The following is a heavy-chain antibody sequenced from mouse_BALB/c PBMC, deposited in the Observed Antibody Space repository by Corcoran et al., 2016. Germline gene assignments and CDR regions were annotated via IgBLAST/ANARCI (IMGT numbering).Heavy chain of an antibody. CDR3: ARDRDWYFDV. CDR2: VNPNNGDT. D-gene: IGHD2-14*01. V-gene: IGHV1-26*01. Sequence: EVQLQQSGPELVKPGASVKMSCKASGYTFTDYYMKWMKQSLGKSLEWIGDVNPNNGDTNYDQKFKGKATLTVDKSSSTAYMQLNSLTSEDSAVYYCARDRDWYFDVWCAGTTVTVSS. J-gene: IGHJ1*01. CDR1: GYTFTDYY.